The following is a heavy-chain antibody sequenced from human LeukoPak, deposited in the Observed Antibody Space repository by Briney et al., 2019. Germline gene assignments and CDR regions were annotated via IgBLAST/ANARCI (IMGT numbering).Heavy chain of an antibody. CDR1: SGSISTNNW. D-gene: IGHD3-16*01. J-gene: IGHJ4*02. Sequence: SETLSLTCTVSSGSISTNNWWSWVRQSPAKGLEWIGEIFHEGLTNYNPSLKSRATISIDESKSQFSLRLTSVTAADTAVYYCARQSPGFMIAGYFDYWAQGTLVTVSS. CDR3: ARQSPGFMIAGYFDY. CDR2: IFHEGLT. V-gene: IGHV4-4*02.